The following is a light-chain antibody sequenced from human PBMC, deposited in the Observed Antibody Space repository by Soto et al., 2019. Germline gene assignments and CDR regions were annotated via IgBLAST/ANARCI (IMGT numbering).Light chain of an antibody. Sequence: IQMTQSPPSLSASVGYRLTITCRASQSISSYLNWYQQKXGKAPNLLMYGASSLQSGVPSRFGGSGSGTDFSLTISSLQPEDFETYYCQQSSSNPWTFGQGTKVDIK. CDR1: QSISSY. CDR3: QQSSSNPWT. V-gene: IGKV1-39*01. J-gene: IGKJ1*01. CDR2: GAS.